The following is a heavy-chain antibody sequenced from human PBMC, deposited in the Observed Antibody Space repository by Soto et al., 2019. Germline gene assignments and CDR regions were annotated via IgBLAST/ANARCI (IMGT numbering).Heavy chain of an antibody. J-gene: IGHJ6*02. CDR2: INAGNGNT. D-gene: IGHD3-9*01. CDR1: GYTFTSYA. V-gene: IGHV1-3*01. Sequence: ASVKVSCKASGYTFTSYAMHWVRQAPGQRLEWMGWINAGNGNTKYSQKFQGRVTITRDTSASTAYMELSSLRSEDTAVYYCAAVDYDILTGYYSHYGMDVWGQGTTVTVSS. CDR3: AAVDYDILTGYYSHYGMDV.